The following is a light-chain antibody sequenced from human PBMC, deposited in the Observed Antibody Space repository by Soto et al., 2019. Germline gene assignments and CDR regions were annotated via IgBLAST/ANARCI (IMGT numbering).Light chain of an antibody. V-gene: IGLV2-18*02. Sequence: QSALTQPPSVSGSPGQSVTISCTGTGSDIGTFNRVSWYQQPPGTAPKLLIYDVNNRPSGVPDRFSGSKSGNTASLTISGLHAEDEADYYCRSYTSSSTYVFGTGTKVTVL. CDR1: GSDIGTFNR. CDR3: RSYTSSSTYV. J-gene: IGLJ1*01. CDR2: DVN.